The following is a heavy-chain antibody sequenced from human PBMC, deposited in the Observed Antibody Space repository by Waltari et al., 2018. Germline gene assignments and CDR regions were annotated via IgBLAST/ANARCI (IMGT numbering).Heavy chain of an antibody. J-gene: IGHJ4*02. CDR3: ARDLEGVFCSGGSCYNGY. Sequence: QVQLVQSGAEVKKPGSSVKVSCKASGGTFSSYAISWVRQAPGHGLEWMGRIIPIFGTANYAQKFQGRVTITADKSTSTAYMELSSLRSEDTAVYYCARDLEGVFCSGGSCYNGYWGQGTLVTVSS. V-gene: IGHV1-69*13. CDR2: IIPIFGTA. CDR1: GGTFSSYA. D-gene: IGHD2-15*01.